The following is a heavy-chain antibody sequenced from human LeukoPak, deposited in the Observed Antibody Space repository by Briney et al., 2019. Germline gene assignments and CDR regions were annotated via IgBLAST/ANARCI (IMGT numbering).Heavy chain of an antibody. V-gene: IGHV1-24*01. J-gene: IGHJ4*02. CDR2: FDPEDGET. D-gene: IGHD3-22*01. CDR1: GYTLTELS. Sequence: ASVKVSCKVSGYTLTELSMHWVRQAPGKGLEWMGGFDPEDGETIYAQKFQGRVTMTEDTSTDTAYMELSSLRSEDTAVYYCATAKNVVITLFDYWGQRTLVTVSS. CDR3: ATAKNVVITLFDY.